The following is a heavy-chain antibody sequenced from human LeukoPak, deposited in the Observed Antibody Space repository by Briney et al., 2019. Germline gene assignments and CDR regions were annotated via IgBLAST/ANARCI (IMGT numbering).Heavy chain of an antibody. V-gene: IGHV3-30*04. J-gene: IGHJ4*02. CDR3: ARDMIMGGPPDYLDY. CDR1: GFIFNRHA. Sequence: GGSLRLSCTTSGFIFNRHAFRCVRQAPGKGLEWVAVIGYDGIHKYYADSVKGRFTISRDDSKNTLYLQMDSLRTEDTAVYYCARDMIMGGPPDYLDYWGQGTLVTVSS. CDR2: IGYDGIHK. D-gene: IGHD3-22*01.